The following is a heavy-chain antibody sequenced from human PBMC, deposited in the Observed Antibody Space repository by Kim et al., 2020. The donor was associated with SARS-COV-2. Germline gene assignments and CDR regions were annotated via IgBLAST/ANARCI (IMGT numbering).Heavy chain of an antibody. D-gene: IGHD2-2*01. CDR3: ARDSVVVPPNYYGMDV. J-gene: IGHJ6*02. V-gene: IGHV4-59*01. Sequence: SETLSLTCTVSGGSISSYYWSWIRQPPGKGLEWIGYIYYSGSTNYNPSLKSRVTISVDTSKNQFSLKLSSVTAADTAVYYCARDSVVVPPNYYGMDVWGQGTTVTVSS. CDR2: IYYSGST. CDR1: GGSISSYY.